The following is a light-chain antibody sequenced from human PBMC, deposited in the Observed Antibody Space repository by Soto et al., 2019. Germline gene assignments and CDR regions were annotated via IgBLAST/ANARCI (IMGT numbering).Light chain of an antibody. CDR1: QSVSSS. J-gene: IGKJ1*01. CDR2: GAS. Sequence: EIVMTQSPATLSVSPGERATLSCRASQSVSSSFSWYHQKPGHAPRRLIFGASTRATGSPARFSGSGSGTEFTLTISSLQSEDFAVYYCQQYNNWPPWTFGQGTKVEIK. V-gene: IGKV3-15*01. CDR3: QQYNNWPPWT.